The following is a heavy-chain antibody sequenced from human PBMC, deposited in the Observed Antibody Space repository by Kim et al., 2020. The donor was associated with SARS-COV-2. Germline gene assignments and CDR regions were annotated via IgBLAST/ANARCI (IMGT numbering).Heavy chain of an antibody. CDR2: INRDGSST. CDR1: GFTFSRYW. CDR3: AREGRIAAAGPYYNGMDV. Sequence: GGSLRLSCAGSGFTFSRYWLHWVRQAPGKGLVWVSRINRDGSSTNYADSVKGRFTISRDNAKNTLYLQMSSLRAEDTAMYYCAREGRIAAAGPYYNGMDVSGQGTTVTVSS. V-gene: IGHV3-74*01. D-gene: IGHD6-13*01. J-gene: IGHJ6*02.